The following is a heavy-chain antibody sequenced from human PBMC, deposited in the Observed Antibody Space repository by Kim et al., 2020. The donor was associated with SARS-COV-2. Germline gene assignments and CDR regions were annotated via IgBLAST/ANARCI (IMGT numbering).Heavy chain of an antibody. Sequence: FTISRDNSKNTLYLQMNSLRAEDTAVYYCARDSRRNIAVAGTIYYYGMDVWGQGTTVTVSS. CDR3: ARDSRRNIAVAGTIYYYGMDV. J-gene: IGHJ6*02. V-gene: IGHV3-30*01. D-gene: IGHD6-19*01.